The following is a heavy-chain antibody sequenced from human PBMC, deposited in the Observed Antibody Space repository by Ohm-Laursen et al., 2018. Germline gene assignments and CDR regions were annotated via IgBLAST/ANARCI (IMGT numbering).Heavy chain of an antibody. V-gene: IGHV3-48*03. CDR2: ISSGSLSI. Sequence: SLRLSCAASGFTFSNFEMNWVRQAPGKGLEWVSYISSGSLSIYYADSVKGRFTISRDNVKNSLYLQMNGLRAEDTAVYYCARELGIPVTPIDYWGQGTLVTVSS. J-gene: IGHJ4*02. CDR3: ARELGIPVTPIDY. CDR1: GFTFSNFE. D-gene: IGHD2-15*01.